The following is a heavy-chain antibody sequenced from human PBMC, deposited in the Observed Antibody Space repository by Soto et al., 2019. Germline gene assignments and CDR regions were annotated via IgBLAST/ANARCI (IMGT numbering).Heavy chain of an antibody. CDR1: GGSISSSSYY. CDR2: IYYSGST. Sequence: PSETLSLTCTVSGGSISSSSYYWGWIRQPPGKGLEWIGSIYYSGSTYYNPSLKSRVTISVDTSKNQFSLKLSSVTAADTAVYYCAGRIVGAFDYWGQGTLVTVSS. CDR3: AGRIVGAFDY. V-gene: IGHV4-39*07. D-gene: IGHD1-26*01. J-gene: IGHJ4*02.